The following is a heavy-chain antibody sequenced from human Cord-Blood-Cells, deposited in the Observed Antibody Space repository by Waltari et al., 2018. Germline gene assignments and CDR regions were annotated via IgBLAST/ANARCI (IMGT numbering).Heavy chain of an antibody. Sequence: QVQLVQSGAEVKKPGPSGKVSCKVSGYTLTELSMNWVRQAPGKGLEWRGGFDPEDGETIYAQKFQGRVTMTEDTSTDTAYMELSSLRSEDTAVYYCATGPDYDYVWGSYSDYWGQGTLVTVSS. D-gene: IGHD3-16*01. CDR2: FDPEDGET. CDR1: GYTLTELS. V-gene: IGHV1-24*01. J-gene: IGHJ4*02. CDR3: ATGPDYDYVWGSYSDY.